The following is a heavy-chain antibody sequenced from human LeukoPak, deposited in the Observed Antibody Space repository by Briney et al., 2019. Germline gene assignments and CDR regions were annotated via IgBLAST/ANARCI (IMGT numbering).Heavy chain of an antibody. CDR1: GFTVSSSY. Sequence: PGGSLRLSCAASGFTVSSSYLSWVRQAPGRGLEWVSIIYSGGNTYYADSVKGRFTISRDNSKNTLYLQMNSLRAEDTAVYYCAKGQSSSWYWGYNWFDPWGQGTLVTVSS. V-gene: IGHV3-53*01. CDR2: IYSGGNT. D-gene: IGHD6-13*01. J-gene: IGHJ5*02. CDR3: AKGQSSSWYWGYNWFDP.